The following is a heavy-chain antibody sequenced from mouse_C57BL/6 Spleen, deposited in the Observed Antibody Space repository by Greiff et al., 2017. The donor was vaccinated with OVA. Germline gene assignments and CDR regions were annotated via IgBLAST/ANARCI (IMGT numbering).Heavy chain of an antibody. J-gene: IGHJ1*03. Sequence: VHLVESGPELVKPGASVKLSCKASGYTFTSYDINWVKQRPGQGLEWIGWIYPRDGSTKYNEKFKGKATLTVDTSSSSAYMELHSLTSEDSAVYFCARNYGRRYFDVWGTGTTVTVSS. CDR1: GYTFTSYD. V-gene: IGHV1-85*01. D-gene: IGHD1-1*01. CDR3: ARNYGRRYFDV. CDR2: IYPRDGST.